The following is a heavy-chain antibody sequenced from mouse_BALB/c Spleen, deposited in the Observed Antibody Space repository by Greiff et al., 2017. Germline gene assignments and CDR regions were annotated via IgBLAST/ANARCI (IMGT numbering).Heavy chain of an antibody. J-gene: IGHJ4*01. CDR1: GYAFSSSW. CDR2: IYPGDGDT. D-gene: IGHD3-1*01. V-gene: IGHV1-82*01. Sequence: QVQLQQSGPELVKPGASVKISCKASGYAFSSSWMNWVKQRPGQGLEWIGRIYPGDGDTNYNGKFKGKATLTADKSSSTAYMQLSSLTSVDSAVYFCASSGSSARATSAMDYWGQGTSVTVSS. CDR3: ASSGSSARATSAMDY.